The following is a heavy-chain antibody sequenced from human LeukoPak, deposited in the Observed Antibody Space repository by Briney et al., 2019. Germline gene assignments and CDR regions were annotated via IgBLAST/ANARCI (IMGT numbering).Heavy chain of an antibody. V-gene: IGHV3-21*01. Sequence: AGGSLRLSCAASGFTVSSNYMSWVRQAPGKGLEWVSSISSSSSYIYYADSVKGRFTISRDNAKNSLYLQMNSLRAEDTAVYYCARDRYDSSGYYYFDYWGQGTLVTVSS. J-gene: IGHJ4*02. CDR1: GFTVSSNY. CDR2: ISSSSSYI. CDR3: ARDRYDSSGYYYFDY. D-gene: IGHD3-22*01.